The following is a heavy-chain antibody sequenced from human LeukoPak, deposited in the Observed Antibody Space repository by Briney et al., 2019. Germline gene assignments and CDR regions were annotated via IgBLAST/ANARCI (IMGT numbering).Heavy chain of an antibody. Sequence: GGSLRLSCVASGFPFSDYLLTWVRQAPGKGLEWVANIKQDGSEKYYVDSVRGRFTISRDNTKNSLYLQINSLRAEDTAVYYCANSRDTAMVIEAEDYWGQGTLVTVSS. V-gene: IGHV3-7*03. D-gene: IGHD5-18*01. J-gene: IGHJ4*02. CDR1: GFPFSDYL. CDR2: IKQDGSEK. CDR3: ANSRDTAMVIEAEDY.